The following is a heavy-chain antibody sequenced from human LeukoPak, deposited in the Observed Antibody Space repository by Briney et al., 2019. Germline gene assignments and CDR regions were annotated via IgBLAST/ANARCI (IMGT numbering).Heavy chain of an antibody. V-gene: IGHV1-3*01. J-gene: IGHJ4*02. CDR2: INAGNGNT. CDR1: GYTFTSYA. Sequence: ASVKVSCKASGYTFTSYAMHWVRQAPGQRLEWMGWINAGNGNTKYSQKLQGRVTITRDTSASTAYMELSSLRSEDTAVYYCARDSPYSSGWPDLDYWGQGTLVTVSS. CDR3: ARDSPYSSGWPDLDY. D-gene: IGHD6-19*01.